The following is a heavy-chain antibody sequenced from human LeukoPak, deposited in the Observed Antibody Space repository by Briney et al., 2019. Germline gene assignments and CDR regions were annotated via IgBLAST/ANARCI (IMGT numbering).Heavy chain of an antibody. D-gene: IGHD2-2*01. CDR2: SGST. CDR3: ARLYCSSTSCYGGYPDY. Sequence: SETRSLTCTVSGYSISSGYYWGWIRQPPGKGLEWIGSGSTYYNPSLKSRVTISVDTSKNQFSLKLSSVTAADTAVYYCARLYCSSTSCYGGYPDYWGQGTLVTVSS. V-gene: IGHV4-38-2*02. J-gene: IGHJ4*02. CDR1: GYSISSGYY.